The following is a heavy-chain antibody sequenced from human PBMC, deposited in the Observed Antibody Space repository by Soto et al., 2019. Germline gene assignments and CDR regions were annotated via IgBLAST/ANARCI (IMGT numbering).Heavy chain of an antibody. Sequence: QVQLQQWGAGLLKPSETLSLTCAVYGGSFSGYYWSWIRQPPGKGLEWIGEINHSGSTNYNPSLKSRVTISVDTSKNQFSLKLSSVTAADTAVYYCARERAGYSSSWSTRGHDYWGKGTLVTVSS. CDR3: ARERAGYSSSWSTRGHDY. D-gene: IGHD6-13*01. CDR2: INHSGST. V-gene: IGHV4-34*01. J-gene: IGHJ4*02. CDR1: GGSFSGYY.